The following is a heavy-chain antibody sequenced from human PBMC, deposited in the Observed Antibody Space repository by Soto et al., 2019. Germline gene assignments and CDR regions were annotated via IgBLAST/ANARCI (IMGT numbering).Heavy chain of an antibody. V-gene: IGHV4-59*12. CDR1: GGSISSYY. D-gene: IGHD3-10*01. J-gene: IGHJ4*02. CDR2: IYYSGST. Sequence: PSETLSLTCTVSGGSISSYYWSWIRQPPGKGLEWIGYIYYSGSTNYNPSLKSRVTISVVTSKNQFSLKLSSVTAADTAVYYCARDLDGSGAGGYWGQGTLVTV. CDR3: ARDLDGSGAGGY.